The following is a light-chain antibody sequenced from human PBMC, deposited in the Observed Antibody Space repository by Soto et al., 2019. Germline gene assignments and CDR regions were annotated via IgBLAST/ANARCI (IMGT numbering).Light chain of an antibody. J-gene: IGLJ1*01. V-gene: IGLV2-8*01. CDR3: SSYAGSNSPYV. Sequence: QSALTQPPSASGSPGQSVTISCTGTSNDIGGYNYVSWYQQHPGKAPKLMIHEVNKRPSGVPDRFSASKSGNTASLTVSGLQAEDEADYYCSSYAGSNSPYVFGTGTKLTVL. CDR1: SNDIGGYNY. CDR2: EVN.